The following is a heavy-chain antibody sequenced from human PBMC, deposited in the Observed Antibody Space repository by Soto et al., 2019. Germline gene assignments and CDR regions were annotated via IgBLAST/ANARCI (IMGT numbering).Heavy chain of an antibody. J-gene: IGHJ4*02. D-gene: IGHD4-17*01. CDR2: INHSGST. V-gene: IGHV4-34*01. Sequence: PSETLSLTCAVYGGSFIGYYWSWIRQPPWKGLEWIGEINHSGSTNYNPSLKSRVTISVDTSKNQFSLKLSSVTAADTAVYYCARGPRYSNYDYGDLPYWGQGTLVTVSS. CDR3: ARGPRYSNYDYGDLPY. CDR1: GGSFIGYY.